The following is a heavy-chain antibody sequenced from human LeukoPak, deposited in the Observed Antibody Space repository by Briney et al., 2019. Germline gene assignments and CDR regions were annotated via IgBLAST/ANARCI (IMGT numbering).Heavy chain of an antibody. CDR3: AKDGGKQQLAL. CDR1: GFTFSSYG. V-gene: IGHV3-23*01. CDR2: ISGSGGST. J-gene: IGHJ4*02. D-gene: IGHD6-13*01. Sequence: GGTLRLSCAASGFTFSSYGMSWVRQAPGKGLEWVSAISGSGGSTYYADSVKGRFTISRDNSKNTLYLQMNSLRAEDTAVYYCAKDGGKQQLALWGQGTLVTVSS.